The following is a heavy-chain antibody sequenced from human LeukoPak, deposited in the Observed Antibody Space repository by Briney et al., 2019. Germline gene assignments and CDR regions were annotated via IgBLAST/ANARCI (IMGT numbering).Heavy chain of an antibody. CDR3: ARGGYGWYFDL. CDR1: GGSISSYH. D-gene: IGHD4-17*01. Sequence: SETLSLTCTVSGGSISSYHWSWIRQPPGKGLEWIGYIYYSGSTNYNPSLKSRVTISVDTSKNQFSLKLSSVTAADTAVYYCARGGYGWYFDLWGRGTLVTVSS. CDR2: IYYSGST. V-gene: IGHV4-59*01. J-gene: IGHJ2*01.